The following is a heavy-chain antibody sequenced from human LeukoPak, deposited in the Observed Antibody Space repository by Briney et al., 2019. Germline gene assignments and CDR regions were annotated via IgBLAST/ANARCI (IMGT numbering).Heavy chain of an antibody. CDR1: GFAFSSFW. CDR3: ARKGNAFDI. J-gene: IGHJ3*02. D-gene: IGHD3-10*01. CDR2: INTDGSST. Sequence: GGSLRLSCAASGFAFSSFWMHWVRQAPGKGLVWVSRINTDGSSTDYADSVKGRFTISRDNAKNTLYLQMNSLRAEDTAVYYCARKGNAFDIWGQGTMVTVSS. V-gene: IGHV3-74*01.